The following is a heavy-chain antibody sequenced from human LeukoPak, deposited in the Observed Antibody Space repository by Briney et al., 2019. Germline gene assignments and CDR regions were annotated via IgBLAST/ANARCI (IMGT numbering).Heavy chain of an antibody. Sequence: SETLSLTCTVSGGSISGSNWWSWVRQPPGKGLEWIGEIFHSGSTNYNSSLKSRVTMSVDKSKNQFSLRLNSVTAADTAVYYCERGGNSYGEIGGYWGQGTLVTVSS. J-gene: IGHJ4*02. D-gene: IGHD4/OR15-4a*01. CDR1: GGSISGSNW. CDR2: IFHSGST. CDR3: ERGGNSYGEIGGY. V-gene: IGHV4-4*02.